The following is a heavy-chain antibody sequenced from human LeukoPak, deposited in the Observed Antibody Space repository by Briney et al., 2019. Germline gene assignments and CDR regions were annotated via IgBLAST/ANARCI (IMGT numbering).Heavy chain of an antibody. V-gene: IGHV3-33*03. Sequence: PGRSLRLSCAASGFTFSSYGMHWVRQAPGKGLEWVAVIWHDGSSEYYADSVKGRFTISRDNSKNTLYLQMNSLRAEDTAVYYCAKSSCTSSYKYYYMDVWGKGTTVTVSS. J-gene: IGHJ6*03. CDR1: GFTFSSYG. CDR2: IWHDGSSE. D-gene: IGHD2-2*02. CDR3: AKSSCTSSYKYYYMDV.